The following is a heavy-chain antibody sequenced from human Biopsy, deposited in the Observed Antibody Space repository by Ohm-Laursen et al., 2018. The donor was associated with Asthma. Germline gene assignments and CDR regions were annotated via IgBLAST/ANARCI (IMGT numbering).Heavy chain of an antibody. Sequence: ASVKVSCKASGYSLTDLSMHWVRQAPGQGLEWMGGHDPEEGGTAYARKFQGRVTMTEDTSTDTAYMELSSLSSDDTAVYYCASDFPKDYVRYNFQFWGQGTLVTVSS. CDR1: GYSLTDLS. CDR2: HDPEEGGT. D-gene: IGHD4-17*01. CDR3: ASDFPKDYVRYNFQF. J-gene: IGHJ4*02. V-gene: IGHV1-24*01.